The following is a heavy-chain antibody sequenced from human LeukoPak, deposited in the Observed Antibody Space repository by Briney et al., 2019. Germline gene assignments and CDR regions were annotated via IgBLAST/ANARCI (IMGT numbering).Heavy chain of an antibody. CDR1: RFTFSSYG. V-gene: IGHV3-30*02. CDR3: ARDRVYGLYYYYYMDV. Sequence: GGSLRLSCAASRFTFSSYGMHWVRQAPGKGLEWVAFIRYDGRNKYYADSVKGRFTISGDNAKNSLYLQMNSLRAEDTAVYYCARDRVYGLYYYYYMDVWGKGTTVTVSS. CDR2: IRYDGRNK. D-gene: IGHD2/OR15-2a*01. J-gene: IGHJ6*03.